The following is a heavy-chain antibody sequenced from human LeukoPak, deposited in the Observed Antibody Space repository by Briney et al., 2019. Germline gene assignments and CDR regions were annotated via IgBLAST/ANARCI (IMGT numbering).Heavy chain of an antibody. D-gene: IGHD1-1*01. Sequence: PGGSLRLSCAASGFTFRSYAMSWVRQAPGKGLEWVSGISGSGGTTYYGDSVKGRFTISRDNSKNTLYLQMNSLRAEDTAVYYCAKDPHDLYYFDYWGQGTLVTVSS. V-gene: IGHV3-23*01. CDR1: GFTFRSYA. CDR2: ISGSGGTT. J-gene: IGHJ4*02. CDR3: AKDPHDLYYFDY.